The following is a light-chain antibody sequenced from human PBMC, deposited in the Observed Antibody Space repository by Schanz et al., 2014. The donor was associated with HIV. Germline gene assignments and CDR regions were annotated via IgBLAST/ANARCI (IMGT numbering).Light chain of an antibody. CDR1: QSVSSN. Sequence: EIVMTQSPVILSVSPGERATLSCRASQSVSSNLAWYQQKPGQAPRLLIYAASDRATGVPARFSGSGSGTDFTLTISRLEPEDFAVYYCQQYSSSSSTFGQGTRVEIK. CDR2: AAS. V-gene: IGKV3D-15*01. CDR3: QQYSSSSST. J-gene: IGKJ5*01.